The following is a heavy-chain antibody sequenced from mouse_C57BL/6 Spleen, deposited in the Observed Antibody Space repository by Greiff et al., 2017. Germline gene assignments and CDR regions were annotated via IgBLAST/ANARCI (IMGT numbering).Heavy chain of an antibody. Sequence: EVKLMESGGGLVKPGGSLKLSCAASGFTFSDYGMHWVRQAPEKGLEWVAYLSSGSSTIYSADTVKGRFTISRDNAKNTLFLQMTSLRSEDTAMYYCATELGPYYFDYWGQGTTLTVSS. D-gene: IGHD4-1*01. CDR1: GFTFSDYG. CDR2: LSSGSSTI. V-gene: IGHV5-17*01. CDR3: ATELGPYYFDY. J-gene: IGHJ2*01.